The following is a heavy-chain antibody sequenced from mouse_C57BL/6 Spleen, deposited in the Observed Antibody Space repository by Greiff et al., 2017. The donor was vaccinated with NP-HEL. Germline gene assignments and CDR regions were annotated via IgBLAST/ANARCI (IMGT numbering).Heavy chain of an antibody. V-gene: IGHV14-3*01. CDR1: GFNIKNTY. J-gene: IGHJ1*03. CDR2: IDPANGNT. CDR3: ARPVVGGWYFDV. Sequence: EVKLMESVAELVRPGASVKLSCTASGFNIKNTYMHWVKQRPEQGLEWIGRIDPANGNTKYAPKFQGKATITADTSSNTAYLQLSSLTSEDTAIYYCARPVVGGWYFDVWGTGTTVTVSS. D-gene: IGHD1-1*01.